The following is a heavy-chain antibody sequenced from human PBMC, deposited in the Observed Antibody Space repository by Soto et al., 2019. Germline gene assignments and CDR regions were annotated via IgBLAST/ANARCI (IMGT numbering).Heavy chain of an antibody. CDR2: ISWNSGSI. CDR3: AKASKWELPGHFQH. V-gene: IGHV3-9*01. J-gene: IGHJ1*01. Sequence: EVQLVESGGGLVQPGRSLRLSCAASGFTFDDYAMHWVRQAPGKGLEWVSGISWNSGSIGYADSVKGRFTISRDNAKNSLYLQMNSLRAEDTALYYCAKASKWELPGHFQHWGHGTLVTGSS. CDR1: GFTFDDYA. D-gene: IGHD1-26*01.